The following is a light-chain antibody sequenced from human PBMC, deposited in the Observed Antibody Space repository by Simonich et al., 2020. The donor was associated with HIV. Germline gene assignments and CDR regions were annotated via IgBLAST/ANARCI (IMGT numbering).Light chain of an antibody. CDR1: QSVLYSSNNKTY. V-gene: IGKV4-1*01. CDR2: WAS. CDR3: QQYYSSPPT. Sequence: DIVMTQSPDSLAVSLGERATINCKSSQSVLYSSNNKTYLAWYQQKPGQPPKLLIYWASTRESVVPDRFSGSGSGTDFTLTISSLQAEDGAVYYCQQYYSSPPTFGPGTKVDIK. J-gene: IGKJ3*01.